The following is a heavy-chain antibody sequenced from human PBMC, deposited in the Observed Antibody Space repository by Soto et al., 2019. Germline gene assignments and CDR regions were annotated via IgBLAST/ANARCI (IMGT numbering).Heavy chain of an antibody. CDR1: GFTFSSYG. CDR3: AKDLLASGIIGY. Sequence: QVQLVESGGCVVQPGRSLRLSCASSGFTFSSYGMHWVRQAPGKGLEWGAVISYDGSNKYYADSVKGRFTISRDNSKNTLDLQMNSLSAEETAVYYCAKDLLASGIIGYWGQGTLVTVSS. J-gene: IGHJ4*02. V-gene: IGHV3-30*18. CDR2: ISYDGSNK. D-gene: IGHD2-15*01.